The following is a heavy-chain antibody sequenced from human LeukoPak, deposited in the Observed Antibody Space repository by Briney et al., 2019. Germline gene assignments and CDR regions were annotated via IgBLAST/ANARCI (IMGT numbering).Heavy chain of an antibody. CDR3: ARAGSEPYDSSGYYPDYFDY. CDR2: ISNGGSNK. V-gene: IGHV3-30*03. CDR1: GFTFSSYG. Sequence: GGSLRLSCAASGFTFSSYGMHWVRQAPGKGLEWVAIISNGGSNKHYADSVKGRFTVSRDNSENTLYLQMNSLRAEDTAMYYCARAGSEPYDSSGYYPDYFDYWGQGTLVTVSS. J-gene: IGHJ4*02. D-gene: IGHD3-22*01.